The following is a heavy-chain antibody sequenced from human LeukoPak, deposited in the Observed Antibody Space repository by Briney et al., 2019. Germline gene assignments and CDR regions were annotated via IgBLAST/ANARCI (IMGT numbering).Heavy chain of an antibody. CDR3: ARPTTFDAFDI. D-gene: IGHD1-26*01. J-gene: IGHJ3*02. Sequence: SGGSLRLSCAASGFTFSSYAMSWVRQAPGKGLEWVAVISYDGSNKYYADSVKGRFTISRDNSKNTLYLQMNSLRAEDTAVYYCARPTTFDAFDIWGQGTMVTVSS. CDR1: GFTFSSYA. CDR2: ISYDGSNK. V-gene: IGHV3-30-3*01.